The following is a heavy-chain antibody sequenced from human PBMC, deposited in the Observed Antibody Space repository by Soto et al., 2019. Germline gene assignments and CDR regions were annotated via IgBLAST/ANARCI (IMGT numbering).Heavy chain of an antibody. J-gene: IGHJ4*02. CDR1: GGTFSSYA. D-gene: IGHD5-12*01. Sequence: GASVKVSCKASGGTFSSYAISWVRQAPGQGLEWMGGIIPIFGTANYAQKFQGRVTITADESTSTAYMELSSLRSEDTAVYYCARDGSDVEMATMGFDYWGQGTLVTVSS. V-gene: IGHV1-69*13. CDR2: IIPIFGTA. CDR3: ARDGSDVEMATMGFDY.